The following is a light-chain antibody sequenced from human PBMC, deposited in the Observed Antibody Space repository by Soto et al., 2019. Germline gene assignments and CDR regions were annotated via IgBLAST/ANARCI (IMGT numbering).Light chain of an antibody. J-gene: IGLJ1*01. CDR1: SSNVGSHNY. CDR3: CSFAGGLFV. Sequence: QSALTQPRSVPGSPGQAVTISCTGTSSNVGSHNYVSWYQQHPGKAPKLIINDVSKRPSGVPDRFSGSKSGNTASLTISGLQAEDEADYYCCSFAGGLFVFGAGTKVTVL. CDR2: DVS. V-gene: IGLV2-11*01.